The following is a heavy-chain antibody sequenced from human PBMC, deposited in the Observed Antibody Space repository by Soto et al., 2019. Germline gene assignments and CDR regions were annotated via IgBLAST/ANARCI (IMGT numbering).Heavy chain of an antibody. V-gene: IGHV1-69*06. Sequence: QVELVQSGSEVKDPGSSVKVSCKASGDTFSNYAINWVRQAPGQGLEWMGGIIPFYDKPNYAENFRGRVTSAADNVTDTVYLELSSLRAEVTAVYSSARGYRELLFYAMDVWGRGTPVIVS. J-gene: IGHJ6*02. CDR3: ARGYRELLFYAMDV. CDR2: IIPFYDKP. D-gene: IGHD3-10*01. CDR1: GDTFSNYA.